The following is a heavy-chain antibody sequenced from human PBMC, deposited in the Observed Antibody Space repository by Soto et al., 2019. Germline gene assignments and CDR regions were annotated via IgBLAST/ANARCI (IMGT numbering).Heavy chain of an antibody. Sequence: EVQLVESGGGLVQPGGSLRLSCAASGFTFSSYWMSWVRQAPGKGLEWVANIKQDGSEKYYVDSVKGRFNISRDNAKNSRYLQMNSLRAEDTAVYYCARPKNPYNWNYGGFDYWGQGTLVTVSS. J-gene: IGHJ4*02. CDR3: ARPKNPYNWNYGGFDY. D-gene: IGHD1-7*01. CDR2: IKQDGSEK. V-gene: IGHV3-7*03. CDR1: GFTFSSYW.